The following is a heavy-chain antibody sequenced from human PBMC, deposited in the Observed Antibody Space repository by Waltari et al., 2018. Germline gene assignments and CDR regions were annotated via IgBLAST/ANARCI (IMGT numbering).Heavy chain of an antibody. CDR3: AREGPAYYYYYMDV. CDR1: GFTFSSYW. J-gene: IGHJ6*03. Sequence: EVQLVESGGGLVQPGGSLRLSCAASGFTFSSYWMSWVRQAPGKGLEWVANIKQDGSEKYYGDSVKGRFTISRDNAKNSLYLQMNSLRAEDTAVYYCAREGPAYYYYYMDVWGKGTTVTVSS. V-gene: IGHV3-7*01. CDR2: IKQDGSEK.